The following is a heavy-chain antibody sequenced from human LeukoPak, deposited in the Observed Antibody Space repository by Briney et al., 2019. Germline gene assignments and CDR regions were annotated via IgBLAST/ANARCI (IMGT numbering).Heavy chain of an antibody. CDR3: ARDKDDYVWGTYRW. CDR1: GYSISSGYY. J-gene: IGHJ4*02. D-gene: IGHD3-16*02. Sequence: SETLSLTCAVSGYSISSGYYWGWVRQAPGKGLEWIGSIYHIGSTDYNPSLKSRLTISVDMSKNQFSLNLRSVTAADTAVYYCARDKDDYVWGTYRWWGQGMLVTVSS. V-gene: IGHV4-38-2*01. CDR2: IYHIGST.